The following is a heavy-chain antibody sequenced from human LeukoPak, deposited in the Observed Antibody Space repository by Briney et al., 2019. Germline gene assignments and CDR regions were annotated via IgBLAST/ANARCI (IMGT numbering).Heavy chain of an antibody. CDR2: IKQDGSEK. CDR1: GFTFSSYS. Sequence: PGGSLRLSCAASGFTFSSYSMNWVRQAPGKGLEWVANIKQDGSEKYYVDSVKGRFTISRDNAKNSLYLQMNSLRAEDTAVYYCARDPGGYSYSLNWFDPWGQGTLVTVSS. J-gene: IGHJ5*02. D-gene: IGHD5-18*01. V-gene: IGHV3-7*01. CDR3: ARDPGGYSYSLNWFDP.